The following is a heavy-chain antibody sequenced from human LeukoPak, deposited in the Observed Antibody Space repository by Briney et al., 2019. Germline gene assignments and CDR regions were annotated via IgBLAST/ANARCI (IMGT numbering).Heavy chain of an antibody. V-gene: IGHV3-48*01. J-gene: IGHJ5*02. Sequence: GGSLRLSCAASGFTFSSYSMNWVRQAPGKGLEWVSYISSSSSTIYYADSVKGRFTISRDNSKNTLYLQMNSLRAEDTAVYYCAKETTYYDILTGYYSAGWFDPWGQGTLVTVSS. CDR1: GFTFSSYS. CDR3: AKETTYYDILTGYYSAGWFDP. D-gene: IGHD3-9*01. CDR2: ISSSSSTI.